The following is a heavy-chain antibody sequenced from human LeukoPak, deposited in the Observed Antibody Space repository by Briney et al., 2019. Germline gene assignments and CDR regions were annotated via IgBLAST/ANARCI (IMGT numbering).Heavy chain of an antibody. J-gene: IGHJ4*02. CDR1: GFTFSSYA. D-gene: IGHD6-25*01. CDR2: ISGSGGST. Sequence: GGSLRLSCAASGFTFSSYAMSRVRQAPGKGLEWVSAISGSGGSTYYADSVKGRFTISRDNSKNTLYLQMNSLRAEDTAVYYCAKDLSGYGATPHDYWGQGTLVTVSS. CDR3: AKDLSGYGATPHDY. V-gene: IGHV3-23*01.